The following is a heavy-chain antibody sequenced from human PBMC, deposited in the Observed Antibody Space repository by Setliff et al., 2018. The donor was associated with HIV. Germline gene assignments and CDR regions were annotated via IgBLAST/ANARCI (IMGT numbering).Heavy chain of an antibody. D-gene: IGHD3-10*01. Sequence: ASVKVSCKASGYTSTSFSLHWVRQAPGQGLEWMGIINPSGDVMRYAQKFQGRVTMTRDTSTSTVYMDLSSLRSEDTAVYYCASPSFGDVDYYYGMDVWGQGTTVTAP. V-gene: IGHV1-46*01. CDR3: ASPSFGDVDYYYGMDV. CDR2: INPSGDVM. J-gene: IGHJ6*02. CDR1: GYTSTSFS.